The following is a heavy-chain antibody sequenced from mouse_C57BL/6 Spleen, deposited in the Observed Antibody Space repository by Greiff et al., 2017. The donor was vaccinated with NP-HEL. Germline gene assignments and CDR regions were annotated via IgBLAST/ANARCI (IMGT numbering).Heavy chain of an antibody. CDR3: ARWDYYGSSPFDY. Sequence: QVQLQQSGAELVKPGASVKISCKASGYAFSSYWMNWVKQRPGKGLEWIGQIYPGDGDTNYNGKFKGKATLTADKSSSTAHMQLSSLTSEDSAVYFCARWDYYGSSPFDYWGQGTTLTVSS. J-gene: IGHJ2*01. CDR2: IYPGDGDT. D-gene: IGHD1-1*01. V-gene: IGHV1-80*01. CDR1: GYAFSSYW.